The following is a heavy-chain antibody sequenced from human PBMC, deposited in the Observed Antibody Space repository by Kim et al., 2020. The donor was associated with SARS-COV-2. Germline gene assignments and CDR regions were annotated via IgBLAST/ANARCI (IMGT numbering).Heavy chain of an antibody. D-gene: IGHD5-12*01. J-gene: IGHJ5*02. CDR3: ARVWEDSGYDYGNWFDP. CDR2: IYSGGST. Sequence: GGSLRLSCAASGFTVSSNYMSWVRQAPGKGLEWVSVIYSGGSTYYADSVKGRFTISRHNSKNTLYLQMNSLRAEDTAVYYCARVWEDSGYDYGNWFDPWGQGTLVTVSS. CDR1: GFTVSSNY. V-gene: IGHV3-53*04.